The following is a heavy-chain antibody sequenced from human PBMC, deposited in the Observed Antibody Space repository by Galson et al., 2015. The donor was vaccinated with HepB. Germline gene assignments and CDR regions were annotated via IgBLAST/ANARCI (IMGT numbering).Heavy chain of an antibody. J-gene: IGHJ4*02. D-gene: IGHD3-10*01. CDR1: GGSFSGYY. CDR2: INHSGST. Sequence: ETLSLTCAVYGGSFSGYYWSWIRQPPGKGLEWIGEINHSGSTNYNPSLKSRVTISVDTSKNQFSLKLSSVTAADTAVYYCARGPKYYYGSGSYYPYFDYWGQGTLVTVSS. V-gene: IGHV4-34*01. CDR3: ARGPKYYYGSGSYYPYFDY.